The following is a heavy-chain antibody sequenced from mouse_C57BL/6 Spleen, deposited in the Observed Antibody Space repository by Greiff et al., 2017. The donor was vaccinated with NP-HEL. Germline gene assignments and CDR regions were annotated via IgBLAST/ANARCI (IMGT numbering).Heavy chain of an antibody. CDR1: GYTFTSYW. CDR2: IDPSDSYT. J-gene: IGHJ2*01. Sequence: QVQLQQPGAELVKPGASVKLSCKASGYTFTSYWMQWVKQRPGQGLEWIGEIDPSDSYTNYNQKFKGKATLTVDTSSSTAYMQLSSLTSEDSAVYYCARWTTDLDYWGQGTTLTVSS. D-gene: IGHD1-1*01. V-gene: IGHV1-50*01. CDR3: ARWTTDLDY.